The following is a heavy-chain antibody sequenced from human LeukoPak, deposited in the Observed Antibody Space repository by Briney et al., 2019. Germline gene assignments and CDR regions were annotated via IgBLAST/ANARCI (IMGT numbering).Heavy chain of an antibody. V-gene: IGHV3-23*01. CDR3: AKRMYYYDSSGIGGFDY. J-gene: IGHJ4*02. CDR1: GFTFSSYA. Sequence: GGSLRLSCAASGFTFSSYAMSWVRQAPGKGLEWVSAISGSGGSTYYADSVKGRFTISRDNSKNTLYLQMNSLRAEDTAVYYCAKRMYYYDSSGIGGFDYWGQGTLVTVSS. CDR2: ISGSGGST. D-gene: IGHD3-22*01.